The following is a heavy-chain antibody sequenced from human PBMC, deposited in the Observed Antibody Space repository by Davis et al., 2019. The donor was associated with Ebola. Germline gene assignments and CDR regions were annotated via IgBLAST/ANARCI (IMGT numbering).Heavy chain of an antibody. V-gene: IGHV3-21*01. J-gene: IGHJ6*02. Sequence: GESLKISCAASGFTFSSYSINWVRQAPGKGLEWVSSISSSSSYIYYADSVKGRFTISRDNAKNSLYLQMNSLRGEDTAVYYCARDIVVVPAAIAGWAGYYYYGMDVWGQGTTVTVSS. CDR2: ISSSSSYI. D-gene: IGHD2-2*02. CDR1: GFTFSSYS. CDR3: ARDIVVVPAAIAGWAGYYYYGMDV.